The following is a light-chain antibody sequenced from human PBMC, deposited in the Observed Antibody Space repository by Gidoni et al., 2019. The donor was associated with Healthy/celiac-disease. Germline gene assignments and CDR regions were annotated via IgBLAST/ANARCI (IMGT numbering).Light chain of an antibody. Sequence: EIVMTQSPDTLSVPPGERATLSCRASQSVSSNLAWYQQKPGQAPRLLIYGASTRATGIPARFSGSGSGTEFTLTISSLQSEDFAVYYCQQYISGITFGGGTKVEIK. J-gene: IGKJ4*01. CDR3: QQYISGIT. V-gene: IGKV3-15*01. CDR2: GAS. CDR1: QSVSSN.